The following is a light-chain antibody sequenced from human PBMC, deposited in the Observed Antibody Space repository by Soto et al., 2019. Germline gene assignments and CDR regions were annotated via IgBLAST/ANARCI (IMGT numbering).Light chain of an antibody. J-gene: IGKJ2*01. V-gene: IGKV3-11*01. CDR1: QSVANY. CDR2: DAS. CDR3: HHRSKWPYT. Sequence: DIVLTQSPATLSLSPGERATLSCRASQSVANYLLWFQQKPGQAPRLLIYDASNRPSGIPARFSGSGSGTDFTLTISRLETEDFAVYFCHHRSKWPYTFGQGAKLEIK.